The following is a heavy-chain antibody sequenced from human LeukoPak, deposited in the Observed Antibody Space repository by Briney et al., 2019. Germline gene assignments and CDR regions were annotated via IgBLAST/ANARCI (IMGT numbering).Heavy chain of an antibody. D-gene: IGHD6-19*01. Sequence: GGSLRLSCAASGFSFSDYYMTWIRQAPGKGLEWVSYISTSGTYTNYAASVRGRFTISRDNAKNSLYLQMSSLRAEDTAVYYCATSGPPGSVYFDFWGQGTLVTVSS. CDR3: ATSGPPGSVYFDF. CDR1: GFSFSDYY. J-gene: IGHJ4*02. V-gene: IGHV3-11*06. CDR2: ISTSGTYT.